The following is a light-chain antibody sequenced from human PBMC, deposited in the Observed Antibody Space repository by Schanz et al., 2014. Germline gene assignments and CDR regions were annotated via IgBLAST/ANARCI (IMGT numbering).Light chain of an antibody. Sequence: NFMLTQPHSVSESPGKTVTISCTRSSGSIASNYVQWYQQRPGSSPTTVIYEDNDRPSGVPDRFSGSIDSSSNSASLTISGLKTEDEAYYYCQSYDSSNYHGVFGGGTKLTVL. CDR1: SGSIASNY. CDR2: EDN. CDR3: QSYDSSNYHGV. V-gene: IGLV6-57*01. J-gene: IGLJ3*02.